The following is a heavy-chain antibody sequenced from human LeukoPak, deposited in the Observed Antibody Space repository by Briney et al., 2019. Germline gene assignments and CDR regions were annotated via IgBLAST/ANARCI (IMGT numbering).Heavy chain of an antibody. J-gene: IGHJ4*02. D-gene: IGHD5-12*01. CDR1: GFTFSSYE. V-gene: IGHV3-48*03. CDR2: ISSSGSTI. Sequence: GGSLRLSCAASGFTFSSYEMNWVRQAPGQGLEWVSYISSSGSTIYYADAVKGRFTISRDNAKNSLYLQMNSLRAEDTAVYYCAKWLRFWTAIDYWGQGTLVTVSS. CDR3: AKWLRFWTAIDY.